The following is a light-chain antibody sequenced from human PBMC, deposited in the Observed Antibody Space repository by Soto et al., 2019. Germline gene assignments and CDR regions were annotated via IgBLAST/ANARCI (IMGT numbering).Light chain of an antibody. V-gene: IGLV1-47*01. CDR2: RDN. J-gene: IGLJ3*02. CDR3: AAWDGGLSGWV. CDR1: TSNIGSKY. Sequence: SVLTQPPSASVPPGQRVAIPCSGSTSNIGSKYVYWYQQLPGTAPKLLIYRDNQRPSGVPDRFSGSKSGTSASLAISGLRSEDEADYYCAAWDGGLSGWVFGGGTKLTVL.